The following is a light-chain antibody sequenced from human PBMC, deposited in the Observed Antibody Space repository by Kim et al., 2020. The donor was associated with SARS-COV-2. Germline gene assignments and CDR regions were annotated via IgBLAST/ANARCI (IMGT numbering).Light chain of an antibody. V-gene: IGKV3-20*01. Sequence: SAGERDTLSCRASQSVSRSQLDWYQHKPGQAPKLLIYGASSRATGSPDRFSGSGSGTDFTLTISRLEPEDFAVYYCQQYGSSPRTFGQGTKVDIK. CDR1: QSVSRSQ. CDR3: QQYGSSPRT. CDR2: GAS. J-gene: IGKJ1*01.